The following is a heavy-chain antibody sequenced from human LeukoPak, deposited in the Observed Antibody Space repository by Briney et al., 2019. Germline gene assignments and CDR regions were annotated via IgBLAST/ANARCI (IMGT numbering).Heavy chain of an antibody. V-gene: IGHV4-61*02. CDR3: ARDLYDYGGHYFDY. CDR2: IYTSGST. CDR1: GGSISSGSYY. Sequence: SQTLSLTCTVSGGSISSGSYYWSWIRQPAGKGLEWIGRIYTSGSTNYNPSLKSRLTISVDTSKNQFSLKLSSVTAADTAVYYCARDLYDYGGHYFDYWGQGTLVTVSS. J-gene: IGHJ4*02. D-gene: IGHD4-23*01.